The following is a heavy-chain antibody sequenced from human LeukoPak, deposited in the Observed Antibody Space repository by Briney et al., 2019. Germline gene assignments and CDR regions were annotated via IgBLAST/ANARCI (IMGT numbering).Heavy chain of an antibody. CDR2: IYYSGST. J-gene: IGHJ6*02. CDR1: GGSTSSYY. CDR3: ARGYGDYYYYGMDV. Sequence: SETLSLTCTVSGGSTSSYYWSWIRQPPGKGLEWIGYIYYSGSTNYNPSLKSRVTISVDTSKNQFSLKLSSVTAADTAVYYCARGYGDYYYYGMDVWGQGTTVTVSS. V-gene: IGHV4-59*08. D-gene: IGHD4-17*01.